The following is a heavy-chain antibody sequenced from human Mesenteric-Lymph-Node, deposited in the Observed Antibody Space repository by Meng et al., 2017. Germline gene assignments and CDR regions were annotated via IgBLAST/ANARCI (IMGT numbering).Heavy chain of an antibody. J-gene: IGHJ4*02. Sequence: GGSLRLSCAASGFTFSSYWMSWVRQAPGKGLEWVANIKQDGSEKYYVDSVKGRFTISRDNAKNTLYLQMNSLRAEDTAVYYCAKHQTTVTTFFDYWGQGTLVTV. V-gene: IGHV3-7*03. CDR1: GFTFSSYW. D-gene: IGHD4-17*01. CDR2: IKQDGSEK. CDR3: AKHQTTVTTFFDY.